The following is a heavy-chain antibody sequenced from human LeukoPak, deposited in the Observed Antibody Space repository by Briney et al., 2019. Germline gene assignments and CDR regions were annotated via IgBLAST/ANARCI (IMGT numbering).Heavy chain of an antibody. V-gene: IGHV3-21*01. J-gene: IGHJ4*02. CDR3: AREMGYMVRGVLPSDY. D-gene: IGHD3-10*01. CDR1: GFTFSSFS. Sequence: PGESLRLSCAASGFTFSSFSMNWVRQAPGKGLEWVSSISSTSTYIYYADSLRGRFTISRDNAKNSLYLQMSSLRAEETAVYYCAREMGYMVRGVLPSDYWGQGTLVTVSS. CDR2: ISSTSTYI.